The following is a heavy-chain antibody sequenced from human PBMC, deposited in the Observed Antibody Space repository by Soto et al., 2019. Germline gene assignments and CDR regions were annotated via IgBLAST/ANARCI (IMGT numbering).Heavy chain of an antibody. CDR1: GFTFDDYA. D-gene: IGHD2-2*01. CDR2: ISWNSGSR. CDR3: AKDSKLHGTSHCDH. V-gene: IGHV3-9*01. J-gene: IGHJ5*02. Sequence: VQLVESGGGLVQPGRSLRLSCAASGFTFDDYAMHWVRQAPGKGLEWVSGISWNSGSRGYADSVKGRFTISRDNARDSLYLQMDSLSADDTALYFCAKDSKLHGTSHCDHWGQGTLVTVSS.